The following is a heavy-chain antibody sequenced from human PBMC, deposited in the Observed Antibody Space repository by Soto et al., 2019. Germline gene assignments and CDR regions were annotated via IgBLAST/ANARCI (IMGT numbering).Heavy chain of an antibody. V-gene: IGHV4-59*01. Sequence: QVQLQESGPGLVKPSETLSLTCTVSGGSISSYYWSWIRQPPGKGLEWIGYIYYRGSTNYNPSLRSRVTISVDTSKNQFSLKLSSVTAADTAVYYCARARYYDSSGYYFGVAFDIWGQGTMVTVSS. J-gene: IGHJ3*02. CDR3: ARARYYDSSGYYFGVAFDI. D-gene: IGHD3-22*01. CDR1: GGSISSYY. CDR2: IYYRGST.